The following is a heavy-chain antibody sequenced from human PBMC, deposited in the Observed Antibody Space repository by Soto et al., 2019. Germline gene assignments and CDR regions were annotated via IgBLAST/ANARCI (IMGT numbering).Heavy chain of an antibody. D-gene: IGHD3-10*01. J-gene: IGHJ4*02. CDR2: ISYDGSNK. CDR3: ARDRGFVWFGELGD. Sequence: QVQLVESGGGVVQPGRSLRLSCAASGFTFSSYAMHWVRQAPGKGREWVAVISYDGSNKYYADSVKGRFTISRDNSKNTLYLQMNSLRAEDTAVYYCARDRGFVWFGELGDWGQGTLVTVSS. V-gene: IGHV3-30-3*01. CDR1: GFTFSSYA.